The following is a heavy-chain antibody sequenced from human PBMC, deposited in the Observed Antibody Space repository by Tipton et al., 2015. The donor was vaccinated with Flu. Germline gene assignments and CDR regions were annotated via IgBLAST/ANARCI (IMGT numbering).Heavy chain of an antibody. V-gene: IGHV4-38-2*01. D-gene: IGHD3-10*01. CDR1: GYSISTGYY. J-gene: IGHJ4*02. CDR2: ISHSGST. CDR3: SRSTYYYGSGSSDY. Sequence: LRLSCAVSGYSISTGYYWGWIRQPPGKGLEWIATISHSGSTYYKLSLKSRVTISLDTFQNQFSLKVYSVTAADTAVYYCSRSTYYYGSGSSDYWGQGTLVTVSS.